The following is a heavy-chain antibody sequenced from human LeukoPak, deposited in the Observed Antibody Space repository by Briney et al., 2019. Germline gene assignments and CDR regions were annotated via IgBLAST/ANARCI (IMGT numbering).Heavy chain of an antibody. CDR3: ARDSSGWYRWFDP. Sequence: SETLSLTCAVYGGSFSGYYWSWIRQPPGKGLEWIGEINHSGSTNYNPSLKSRVTISVDTSKNQFSLKLSSVTAADTAVYYCARDSSGWYRWFDPWGQGTRVTVSS. V-gene: IGHV4-34*01. J-gene: IGHJ5*02. D-gene: IGHD6-19*01. CDR1: GGSFSGYY. CDR2: INHSGST.